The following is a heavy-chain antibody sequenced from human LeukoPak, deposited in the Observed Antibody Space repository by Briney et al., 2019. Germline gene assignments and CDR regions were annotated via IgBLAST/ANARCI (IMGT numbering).Heavy chain of an antibody. CDR3: ARGNYYGSGSSKIRKYYFDY. V-gene: IGHV4-34*01. Sequence: PSETLSLTCAVYGGSFSGYYWSWIRQPPGKGLEWIGEINHSGSTNYNPSLKSRVTISVDTSKNQFSLKLSSVTAADTAVYYCARGNYYGSGSSKIRKYYFDYWGQGTLVTVSS. D-gene: IGHD3-10*01. CDR1: GGSFSGYY. CDR2: INHSGST. J-gene: IGHJ4*02.